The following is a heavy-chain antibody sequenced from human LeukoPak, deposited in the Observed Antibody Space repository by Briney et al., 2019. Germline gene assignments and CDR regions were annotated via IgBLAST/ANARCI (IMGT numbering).Heavy chain of an antibody. D-gene: IGHD6-19*01. Sequence: GGSLRLSCAASGFIFSSYSMNWVRQAPGKGLEWVSSITSTSSSISYADSVKGRFTISRDNAKNSLYLQMNSLRVEDTAVYYCARDYSSGWSPTYYFDYWGQGTLVTVSS. V-gene: IGHV3-21*01. J-gene: IGHJ4*02. CDR2: ITSTSSSI. CDR1: GFIFSSYS. CDR3: ARDYSSGWSPTYYFDY.